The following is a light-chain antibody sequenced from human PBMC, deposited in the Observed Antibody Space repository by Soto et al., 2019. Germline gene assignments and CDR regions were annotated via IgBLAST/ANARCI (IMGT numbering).Light chain of an antibody. CDR1: QSVGRN. CDR3: QQYNKWPYT. J-gene: IGKJ2*01. Sequence: DIVMTQSPATLSVSPGETAALSSRAGQSVGRNFAWYQQKPGQAPRPLIYGASTRATDIPARFRGSGSGTEFTLTISSLQSEDFAIYYCQQYNKWPYTFGQGTKLEIK. CDR2: GAS. V-gene: IGKV3-15*01.